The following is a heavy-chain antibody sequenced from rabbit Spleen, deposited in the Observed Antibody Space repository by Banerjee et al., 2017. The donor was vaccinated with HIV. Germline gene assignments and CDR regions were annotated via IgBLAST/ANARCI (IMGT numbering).Heavy chain of an antibody. CDR3: ARDYVNAFDP. CDR1: GFSFSNKYV. D-gene: IGHD4-2*01. Sequence: QEQLEESGGDLVKPEGSLTLTCTASGFSFSNKYVMCWVRQAPGKGLEWIACMNTNSGESVYATWAKGRFTISKTSSTTVTLQVTRLTAADTATYFCARDYVNAFDPWGPGTLVTVS. V-gene: IGHV1S45*01. CDR2: MNTNSGES. J-gene: IGHJ2*01.